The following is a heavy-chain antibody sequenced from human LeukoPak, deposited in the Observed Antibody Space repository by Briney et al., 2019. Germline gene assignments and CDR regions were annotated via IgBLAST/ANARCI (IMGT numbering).Heavy chain of an antibody. D-gene: IGHD3-22*01. CDR3: ARVRYYYDSSGSGYFDY. CDR1: GFTVSSNY. CDR2: IYSGGST. Sequence: PGGSLRLSCAASGFTVSSNYMSWVRQAPGKGLEWVSVIYSGGSTYYADSVKGRFTISRDNSKNTLYLQMNSLRAEDTAVYYCARVRYYYDSSGSGYFDYWGQGTLVTVSS. J-gene: IGHJ4*02. V-gene: IGHV3-53*01.